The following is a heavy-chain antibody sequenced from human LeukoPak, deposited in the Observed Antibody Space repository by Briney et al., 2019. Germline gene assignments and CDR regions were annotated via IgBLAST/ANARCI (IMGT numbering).Heavy chain of an antibody. D-gene: IGHD5-12*01. Sequence: SVKVSCKASGGTFSSYAISWVRQAPGQGLEWMGGIIPIFGTANYAQKFQGRVTITADESTSTAYMELSSLRPEDTAVYYCARASIVATISYYYYGMDVWGKGTTVTVSS. J-gene: IGHJ6*04. CDR2: IIPIFGTA. V-gene: IGHV1-69*13. CDR1: GGTFSSYA. CDR3: ARASIVATISYYYYGMDV.